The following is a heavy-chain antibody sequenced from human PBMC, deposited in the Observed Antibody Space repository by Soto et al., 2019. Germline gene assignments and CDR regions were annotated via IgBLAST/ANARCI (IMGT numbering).Heavy chain of an antibody. CDR2: ITSTGSNT. Sequence: EVQLLESGGGLVQPGGSLRLSCAASGFTFSSYVMSWVRQTPGKGLEWVSSITSTGSNTYYADSVKGRFTISRDNSKNILYRHMSSLRAEDTAIYYCAGYGISTSCRGRYFDYWCQGTLVTVSS. CDR3: AGYGISTSCRGRYFDY. CDR1: GFTFSSYV. V-gene: IGHV3-23*01. D-gene: IGHD2-2*01. J-gene: IGHJ4*02.